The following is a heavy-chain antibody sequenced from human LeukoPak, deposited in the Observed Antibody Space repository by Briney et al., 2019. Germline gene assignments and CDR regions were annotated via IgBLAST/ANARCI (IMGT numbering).Heavy chain of an antibody. D-gene: IGHD1-14*01. Sequence: PSQTLSLTCTVSGGSISSGSYYWSWIRQPAGKGLEWIGRIYTSGSTNYNPSLKSRVTISVDTSKNQFSLKLSSVTAADTAVYYCAAGGGAFDYWGQGTLVTVSS. V-gene: IGHV4-61*02. CDR1: GGSISSGSYY. CDR2: IYTSGST. J-gene: IGHJ4*02. CDR3: AAGGGAFDY.